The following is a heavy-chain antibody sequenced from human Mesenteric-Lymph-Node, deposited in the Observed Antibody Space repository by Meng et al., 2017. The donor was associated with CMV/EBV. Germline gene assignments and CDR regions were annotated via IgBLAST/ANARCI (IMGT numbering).Heavy chain of an antibody. CDR2: INPNSGVS. CDR1: GYTFTDFY. Sequence: QVQLVQSRAEVGKPGASVMVSCKASGYTFTDFYIHWVRQAPGQGLEWMGRINPNSGVSNSAQNFQGRVTMTRDTSISPAYMELGRLASDDTAVYYCARDNVNPEGFDPWGQGTLVTVSS. D-gene: IGHD2/OR15-2a*01. CDR3: ARDNVNPEGFDP. J-gene: IGHJ5*02. V-gene: IGHV1-2*06.